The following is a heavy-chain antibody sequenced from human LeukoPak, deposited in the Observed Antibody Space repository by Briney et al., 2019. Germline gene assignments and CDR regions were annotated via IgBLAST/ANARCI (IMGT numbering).Heavy chain of an antibody. Sequence: GGSLRLSCAASGFTFSTSDMHWVRQTTGKGLEWVSAIGPTGDTYYPGSVKGRFTISRENARNSLYLQMNSLRAGDTAVYYCARAVPMARGVNYYDYWGQGTLVTVSS. J-gene: IGHJ4*02. CDR2: IGPTGDT. V-gene: IGHV3-13*01. D-gene: IGHD3-10*01. CDR1: GFTFSTSD. CDR3: ARAVPMARGVNYYDY.